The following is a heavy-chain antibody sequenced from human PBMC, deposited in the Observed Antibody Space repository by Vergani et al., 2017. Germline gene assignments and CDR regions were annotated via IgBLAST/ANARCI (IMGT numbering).Heavy chain of an antibody. J-gene: IGHJ5*02. CDR2: ISWNSSSI. Sequence: EVQPEESGGGFVLPGRSPRPLRLGLGFTSAGHAMHRVRPAPGKGLEWVSDISWNSSSIGYAGSVKGRFTIARDNAKNSLYLQMNSRRAEDTALDYGAKDLGTSSGGGWFDAWGQGTLVTVSS. D-gene: IGHD6-6*01. V-gene: IGHV3-9*02. CDR3: AKDLGTSSGGGWFDA. CDR1: FTSAGHA.